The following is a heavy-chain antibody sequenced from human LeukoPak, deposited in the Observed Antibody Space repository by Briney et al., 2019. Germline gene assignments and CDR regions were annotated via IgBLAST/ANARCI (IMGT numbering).Heavy chain of an antibody. Sequence: SQTLSLTCTVSGGSISSGSYYWSWIRQPAGKGLEWIGRIYTSGSTNYNPSLKSRVTISVDTSKNQFSLKLSSVTAADTAVYYCARAPPAKSSGWYAPPDAFDIWGQGTMVTVSS. CDR1: GGSISSGSYY. CDR3: ARAPPAKSSGWYAPPDAFDI. V-gene: IGHV4-61*02. D-gene: IGHD6-19*01. J-gene: IGHJ3*02. CDR2: IYTSGST.